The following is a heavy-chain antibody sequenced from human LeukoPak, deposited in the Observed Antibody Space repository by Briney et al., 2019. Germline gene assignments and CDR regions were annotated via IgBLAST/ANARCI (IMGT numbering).Heavy chain of an antibody. J-gene: IGHJ6*02. Sequence: SQTLSLTCTVSGGSISSGSYYWSWIRQPAGKGLEWIGRIYTSGSTNYNPSLKSRVTISADTSKNQFSLKLSSVTAADTAVYYCARLRWSSPVGVWGQGTTVTVSS. D-gene: IGHD4-23*01. CDR3: ARLRWSSPVGV. CDR2: IYTSGST. V-gene: IGHV4-61*02. CDR1: GGSISSGSYY.